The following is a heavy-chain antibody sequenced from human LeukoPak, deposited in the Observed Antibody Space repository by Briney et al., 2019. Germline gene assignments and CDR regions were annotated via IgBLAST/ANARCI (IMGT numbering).Heavy chain of an antibody. V-gene: IGHV4-59*01. Sequence: PSETLSLTCTVSGGSISSYYCTWIRQPPGKGLEWIGYFLYSGSTNNNPSLKSRVTISVDTSKNQCSLKLKSVTAADTAVYYCATGDKRPIELDFWGQGTLVTVSS. J-gene: IGHJ4*02. CDR2: FLYSGST. D-gene: IGHD1-7*01. CDR1: GGSISSYY. CDR3: ATGDKRPIELDF.